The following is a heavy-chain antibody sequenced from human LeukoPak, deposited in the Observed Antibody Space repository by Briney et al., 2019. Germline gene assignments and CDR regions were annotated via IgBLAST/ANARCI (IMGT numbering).Heavy chain of an antibody. Sequence: PSETLSLTCAVYGGSFSGYYWSWIRQSPGKGLEWIGEITHSGSTSYNPSLKSRVTISMDTSKNQFSLKVTSVTAADTAVYHCARGPAPPNPYHYYGMDVWGQGTTVTVSS. J-gene: IGHJ6*02. CDR2: ITHSGST. V-gene: IGHV4-34*01. CDR3: ARGPAPPNPYHYYGMDV. D-gene: IGHD1-14*01. CDR1: GGSFSGYY.